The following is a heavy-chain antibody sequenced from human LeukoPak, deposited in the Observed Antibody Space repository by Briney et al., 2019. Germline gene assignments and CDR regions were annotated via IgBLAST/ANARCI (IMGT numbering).Heavy chain of an antibody. CDR1: GLTSNGFW. V-gene: IGHV3-7*01. CDR2: IKQDGSDI. CDR3: TRDALYGDPSYYYMDV. J-gene: IGHJ6*03. D-gene: IGHD4-17*01. Sequence: GGSLRLSCAASGLTSNGFWVSWVRQAPGKGLEWVANIKQDGSDIYYLGSVRGRFTISRDNAMNSLYLQMNSLRAEDTAVYYCTRDALYGDPSYYYMDVWGKGTTVTVSS.